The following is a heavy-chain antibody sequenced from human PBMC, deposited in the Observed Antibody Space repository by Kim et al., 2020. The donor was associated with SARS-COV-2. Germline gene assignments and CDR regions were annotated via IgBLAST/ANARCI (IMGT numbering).Heavy chain of an antibody. D-gene: IGHD2-2*01. CDR3: ARSGCSSTSCSQQFDP. CDR2: IIPIFGTA. V-gene: IGHV1-69*13. CDR1: GGTFSSYA. Sequence: SVKVSCKASGGTFSSYAISWVRQAPGQGLEWMGGIIPIFGTANYAQKFQGRVTITADESTSTAYMELSSLRSEDTAVYYCARSGCSSTSCSQQFDPWGQGTLVTVSS. J-gene: IGHJ5*02.